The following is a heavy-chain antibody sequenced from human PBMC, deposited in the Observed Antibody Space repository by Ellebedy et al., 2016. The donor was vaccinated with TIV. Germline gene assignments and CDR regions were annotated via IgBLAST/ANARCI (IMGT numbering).Heavy chain of an antibody. CDR1: GYTFTSYG. Sequence: ASVKVSCKASGYTFTSYGISWVRQAPGQGLEWMGWISAYNGNTNYAQKLQGRVTMTTDTSTSTAYMELRSLRSDDTAVYYCARGSSIGGSGWYYAPFDWGQGTLVTVSS. CDR3: ARGSSIGGSGWYYAPFD. CDR2: ISAYNGNT. J-gene: IGHJ4*02. V-gene: IGHV1-18*04. D-gene: IGHD6-19*01.